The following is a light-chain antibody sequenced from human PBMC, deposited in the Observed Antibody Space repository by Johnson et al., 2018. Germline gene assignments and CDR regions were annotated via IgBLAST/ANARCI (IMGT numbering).Light chain of an antibody. Sequence: QSVLTQPPSVSAAPGQKVTISCSGSSSNIGNNYVSWYQQLPGTAPKLLIYENNKRPSGIPDRFSGSKSGTSATLGITGLQTGDEADYYCGTWDSSLSAGNVFGTATKVSV. CDR1: SSNIGNNY. CDR3: GTWDSSLSAGNV. CDR2: ENN. V-gene: IGLV1-51*02. J-gene: IGLJ1*01.